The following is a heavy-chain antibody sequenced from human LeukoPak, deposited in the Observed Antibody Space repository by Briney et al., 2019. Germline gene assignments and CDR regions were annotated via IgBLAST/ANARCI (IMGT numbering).Heavy chain of an antibody. CDR3: ARGKSRGSHIDY. D-gene: IGHD1-26*01. Sequence: SETLSLTCTVSGYSISSGFYWGWIRQPPGKGMEWIGSIYHSGSTYYKPSLKSRVTILVDSSKNQFSLKVRSVTAADTAVYYCARGKSRGSHIDYWGQGTLVTVSS. V-gene: IGHV4-38-2*02. CDR1: GYSISSGFY. J-gene: IGHJ4*02. CDR2: IYHSGST.